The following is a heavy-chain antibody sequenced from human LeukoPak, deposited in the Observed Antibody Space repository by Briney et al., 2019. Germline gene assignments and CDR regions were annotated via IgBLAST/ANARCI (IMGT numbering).Heavy chain of an antibody. V-gene: IGHV3-48*03. CDR1: GFTFIIFE. Sequence: GGSLRLSCQPPGFTFIIFEMNWVRQVQGRGRDGVSYFSHVGSGRHYAASVKGRFTISRDNAKNSPYLQMNGLRAKDTAVYYCARDTDCGFSRCYRWHSFDYWGQGTLVTVSS. CDR3: ARDTDCGFSRCYRWHSFDY. J-gene: IGHJ4*02. D-gene: IGHD2-21*01. CDR2: FSHVGSGR.